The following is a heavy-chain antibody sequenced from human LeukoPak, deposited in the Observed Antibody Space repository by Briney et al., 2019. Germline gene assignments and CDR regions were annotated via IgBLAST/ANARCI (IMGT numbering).Heavy chain of an antibody. V-gene: IGHV4-31*03. Sequence: SETLSLTCTVSGGSISSGGYYWSWIRQHPGMGLEWIGYIYYSGSTYYNPSLNSRVTTTVDTYNNQFSLKQSPVTAADTALYYCARAEDDYVWGSYRYKESWFDPWGQGTLVSVCS. CDR2: IYYSGST. CDR1: GGSISSGGYY. D-gene: IGHD3-16*02. CDR3: ARAEDDYVWGSYRYKESWFDP. J-gene: IGHJ5*02.